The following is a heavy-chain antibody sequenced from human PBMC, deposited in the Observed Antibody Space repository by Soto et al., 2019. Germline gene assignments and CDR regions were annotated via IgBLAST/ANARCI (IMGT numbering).Heavy chain of an antibody. CDR2: INHSGST. CDR1: GGSFSGYY. CDR3: ARVPAATRYYFDY. Sequence: PSETLSLTCAVYGGSFSGYYWSWIRQPPGKGLEWIGEINHSGSTNYNPSLKSRVTISVDTSKNQFSLKLSSVTAADTAVYYCARVPAATRYYFDYWGQGALVTVSS. J-gene: IGHJ4*02. D-gene: IGHD2-2*01. V-gene: IGHV4-34*01.